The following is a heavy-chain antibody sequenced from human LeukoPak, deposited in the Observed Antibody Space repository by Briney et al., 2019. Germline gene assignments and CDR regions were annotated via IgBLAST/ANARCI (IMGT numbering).Heavy chain of an antibody. Sequence: KPSETLSLTCTVSGYSISSGYYWGWIRQPPGKGLEWIGSIYHSGSTYYNPSLKSRVTISVDTSKNQFSLKLSSVTAADTAVYYCARETKDYDSSGYYPRPGYFDYWGQGTLVTVSS. V-gene: IGHV4-38-2*02. J-gene: IGHJ4*02. CDR3: ARETKDYDSSGYYPRPGYFDY. D-gene: IGHD3-22*01. CDR2: IYHSGST. CDR1: GYSISSGYY.